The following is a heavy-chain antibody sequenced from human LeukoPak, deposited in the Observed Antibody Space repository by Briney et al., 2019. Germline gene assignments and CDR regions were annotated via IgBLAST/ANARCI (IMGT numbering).Heavy chain of an antibody. V-gene: IGHV3-23*01. CDR3: AKESLRGHSYGFDN. D-gene: IGHD5-18*01. J-gene: IGHJ4*02. CDR1: GFIFSSSA. Sequence: GGSLRLSCEGSGFIFSSSAMSWVRQAPGKGLEWVSAISASGDTTYYADSVRGRFTISRDNSKNTLYLQMNSLRAGDTALYYCAKESLRGHSYGFDNWGQGTLVTVSS. CDR2: ISASGDTT.